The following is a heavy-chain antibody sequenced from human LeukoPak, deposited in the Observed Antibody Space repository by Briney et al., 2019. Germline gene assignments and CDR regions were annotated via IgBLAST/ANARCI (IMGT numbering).Heavy chain of an antibody. D-gene: IGHD4-17*01. Sequence: GGSLRLSCAASGFTFSSYAMSWVRQAPGKGLEWVSAISGSGGSTYYADSVKGQFTISRDNSKNTLYLQMNSLRAEDTAVYYCAKDSAYGGNAEDAFDIWGQGTMVTVSS. CDR2: ISGSGGST. CDR3: AKDSAYGGNAEDAFDI. J-gene: IGHJ3*02. CDR1: GFTFSSYA. V-gene: IGHV3-23*01.